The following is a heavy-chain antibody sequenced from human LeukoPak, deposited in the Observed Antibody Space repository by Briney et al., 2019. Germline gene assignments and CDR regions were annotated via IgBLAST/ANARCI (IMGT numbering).Heavy chain of an antibody. J-gene: IGHJ4*02. CDR1: GYTFTGYY. V-gene: IGHV1-2*06. CDR2: INPNSGGT. Sequence: RASVKVSCKASGYTFTGYYMHWVRQAPGQGLEWMGRINPNSGGTNYAQKFQGRATMTRDTSINTAYMDLSRLRSDDTAVYYCARGRNSVYYFNVVAPSYFDYWGQGTLVTVSS. CDR3: ARGRNSVYYFNVVAPSYFDY. D-gene: IGHD3-22*01.